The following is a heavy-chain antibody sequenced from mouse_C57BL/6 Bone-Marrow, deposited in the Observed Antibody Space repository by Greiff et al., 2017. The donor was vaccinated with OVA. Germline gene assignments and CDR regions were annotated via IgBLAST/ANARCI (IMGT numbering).Heavy chain of an antibody. CDR3: ATDSNYEDWYFDV. Sequence: EVKLQESGAELVRPGASVKLSCTASGFNIKDDYMHWVKQRPEQGLEWIGWIDPENGDTEYASKFQGKATITADTSSNTAYLQLSSLTSEDTAVYYCATDSNYEDWYFDVWGTGTTVTVSS. D-gene: IGHD2-5*01. V-gene: IGHV14-4*01. J-gene: IGHJ1*03. CDR2: IDPENGDT. CDR1: GFNIKDDY.